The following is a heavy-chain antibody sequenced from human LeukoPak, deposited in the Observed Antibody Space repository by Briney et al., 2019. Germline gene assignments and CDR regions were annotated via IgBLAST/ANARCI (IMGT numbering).Heavy chain of an antibody. CDR3: AREGYYDSSGYGFHAFDI. V-gene: IGHV3-30-3*01. D-gene: IGHD3-22*01. CDR1: GFTFSSYA. CDR2: ISYDGNNK. J-gene: IGHJ3*02. Sequence: PGGSLRLSCAASGFTFSSYAMHWVRQAPGKGLEWVAIISYDGNNKYYAGSVKGRFTISRDNFKNTLFLQMNSLRAEDTAVYSCAREGYYDSSGYGFHAFDIWGQGTMVTVSS.